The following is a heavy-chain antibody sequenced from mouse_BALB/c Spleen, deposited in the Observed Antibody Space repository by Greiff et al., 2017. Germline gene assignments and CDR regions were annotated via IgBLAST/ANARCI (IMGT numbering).Heavy chain of an antibody. CDR3: AYYGSSYWYFDV. J-gene: IGHJ1*01. V-gene: IGHV4-1*02. CDR2: INPDSSTI. Sequence: EVKLEESGGGLVQPGGSLKLSCAASGFDFSRYWMSWVRQAPGKGLEWIGEINPDSSTINYTPSLKDKFIISRDNAKNTLYLQMSKVRSEDTALYYCAYYGSSYWYFDVWGAGTTVTVSS. D-gene: IGHD1-1*01. CDR1: GFDFSRYW.